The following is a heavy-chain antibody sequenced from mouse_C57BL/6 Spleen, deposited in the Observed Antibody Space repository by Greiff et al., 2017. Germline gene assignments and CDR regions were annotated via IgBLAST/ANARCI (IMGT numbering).Heavy chain of an antibody. D-gene: IGHD2-5*01. CDR3: ARGGSYYSKANYFDY. J-gene: IGHJ2*01. CDR1: GYSFTSYY. CDR2: INPGSGNT. Sequence: VQLQQSGPELVKPGASVKISCKASGYSFTSYYIHWVKQRPGQGLEWIGWINPGSGNTKYNEKFKGKATLTADTSSSTSYMQLSSLTSEDSAVYYCARGGSYYSKANYFDYWGQGTTLTVSS. V-gene: IGHV1-66*01.